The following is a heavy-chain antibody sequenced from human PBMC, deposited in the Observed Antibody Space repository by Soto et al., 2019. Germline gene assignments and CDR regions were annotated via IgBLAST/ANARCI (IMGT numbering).Heavy chain of an antibody. CDR3: VQPTGWPGFDF. Sequence: YADSVKVRFTISRATSKNTLYLQMNSLRAEDTAVYYCVQPTGWPGFDFWGQGTLVTVSS. V-gene: IGHV3-53*01. D-gene: IGHD6-19*01. J-gene: IGHJ4*02.